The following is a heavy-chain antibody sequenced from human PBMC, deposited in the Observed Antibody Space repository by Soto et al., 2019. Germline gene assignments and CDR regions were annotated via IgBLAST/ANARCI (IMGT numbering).Heavy chain of an antibody. Sequence: SVKVSCKASGGTFSSYTISWVRQAPGQGLEWMGRIIPILGIANYAQKFQGRVTITADKSTSTAYMELSSLRSEDTAVYYCARDYSGSYGDYWGQGTLVTVSS. J-gene: IGHJ4*02. V-gene: IGHV1-69*04. CDR3: ARDYSGSYGDY. D-gene: IGHD1-26*01. CDR2: IIPILGIA. CDR1: GGTFSSYT.